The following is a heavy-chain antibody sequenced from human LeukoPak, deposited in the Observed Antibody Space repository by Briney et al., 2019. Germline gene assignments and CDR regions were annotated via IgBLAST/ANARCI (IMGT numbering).Heavy chain of an antibody. CDR1: GFTVSSNC. J-gene: IGHJ3*02. CDR2: IYSGGST. CDR3: AREYCSSTSCRSDAFDI. D-gene: IGHD2-2*01. Sequence: GGSLRLSCAASGFTVSSNCMSWVRQAPGKGLEWVSIIYSGGSTYYADSVKGRFTISRDNSKNTLYLQMNSLRAEDTAVYYCAREYCSSTSCRSDAFDIWGQGTMVTVSS. V-gene: IGHV3-53*01.